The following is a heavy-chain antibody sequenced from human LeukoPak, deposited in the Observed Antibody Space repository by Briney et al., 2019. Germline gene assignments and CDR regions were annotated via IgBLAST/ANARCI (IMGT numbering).Heavy chain of an antibody. D-gene: IGHD6-13*01. CDR2: IYGNGDNT. CDR3: ARGGAAAGTRGNDY. J-gene: IGHJ4*02. Sequence: GGSLRLSCGALGFTFSTYFMRWVRQAPGKGLEYVSAIYGNGDNTYSANSVKGGFSISRDNSKNTLYLHMGSLRAEDMAVYYCARGGAAAGTRGNDYWGQGTLVTVST. CDR1: GFTFSTYF. V-gene: IGHV3-64*01.